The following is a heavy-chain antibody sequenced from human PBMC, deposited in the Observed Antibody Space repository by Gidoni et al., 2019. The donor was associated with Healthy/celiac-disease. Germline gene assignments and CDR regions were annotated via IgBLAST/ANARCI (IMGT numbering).Heavy chain of an antibody. Sequence: QVQLVPSGAEVQKPGSSVKVSCKASGGTFSSYAISWVRQAPGQGLEWMGRIIPILGIANYAQKFQGRVTITADKSTSTAYMELSSLRSEDTAVYYCAWARYYYYGMDVWGQETTVTVSS. V-gene: IGHV1-69*09. J-gene: IGHJ6*02. CDR2: IIPILGIA. CDR1: GGTFSSYA. CDR3: AWARYYYYGMDV.